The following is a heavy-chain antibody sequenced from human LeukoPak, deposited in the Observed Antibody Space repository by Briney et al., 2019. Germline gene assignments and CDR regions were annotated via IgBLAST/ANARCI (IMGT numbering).Heavy chain of an antibody. D-gene: IGHD1-26*01. J-gene: IGHJ4*02. Sequence: SETLSLTCAVSGGSISSSNWWSWVRQPPGKGLEWIGEIYHSGSTNYNPSLKSRVTVSVDKSKNQFSLKLSSVTAADTAVYYCCTIVGATTGDYWGQGTLVTVSS. CDR2: IYHSGST. V-gene: IGHV4-4*02. CDR3: CTIVGATTGDY. CDR1: GGSISSSNW.